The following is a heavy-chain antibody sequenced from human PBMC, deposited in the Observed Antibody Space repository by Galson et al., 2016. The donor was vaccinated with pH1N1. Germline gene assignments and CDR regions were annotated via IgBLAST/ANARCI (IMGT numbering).Heavy chain of an antibody. Sequence: SVKVSCKASGYTFTTFYIHWVRQAPGQGLEWLGIINPDAGNTNYPQKFQGRVTMTRDTSTSPVYMELSSLRSEDTAVYFCARELKGGFFDYWGQGTLVTVSS. CDR2: INPDAGNT. D-gene: IGHD3-16*01. CDR3: ARELKGGFFDY. V-gene: IGHV1-46*01. CDR1: GYTFTTFY. J-gene: IGHJ4*02.